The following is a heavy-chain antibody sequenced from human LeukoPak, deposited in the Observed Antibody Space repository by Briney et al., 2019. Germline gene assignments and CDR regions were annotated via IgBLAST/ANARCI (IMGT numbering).Heavy chain of an antibody. Sequence: GGSLRLSCAASGFTFSSYSMNSVRQAPGTGLEVVSSVGSSSTYLYYAESLNGRFTISRNNAKISLYLQMKSLRAEDTAVYHCARGDGTTLGYWGQGTLVTVSS. CDR3: ARGDGTTLGY. CDR1: GFTFSSYS. D-gene: IGHD1-1*01. V-gene: IGHV3-21*06. J-gene: IGHJ4*02. CDR2: VGSSSTYL.